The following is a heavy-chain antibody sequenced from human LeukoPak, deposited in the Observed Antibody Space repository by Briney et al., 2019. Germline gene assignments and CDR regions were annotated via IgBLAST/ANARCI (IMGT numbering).Heavy chain of an antibody. Sequence: GGSLRLSCAASGFTFSGYSMNWVRQAPGKGLEWVSSISSSSGYIYYADSVKGRFTISRDNARNSLYLQMNSLRAEGTAVYYCARESDYYYGMDVWGQGTTVTVSS. CDR1: GFTFSGYS. CDR2: ISSSSGYI. CDR3: ARESDYYYGMDV. J-gene: IGHJ6*02. V-gene: IGHV3-21*01.